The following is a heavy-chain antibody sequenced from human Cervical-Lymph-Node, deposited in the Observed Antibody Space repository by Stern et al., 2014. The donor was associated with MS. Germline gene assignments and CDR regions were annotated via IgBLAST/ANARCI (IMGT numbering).Heavy chain of an antibody. CDR2: IYFSGYT. V-gene: IGHV4-59*11. J-gene: IGHJ3*02. CDR3: ARDKYNAFDI. Sequence: QVQLQESGPGLVQPSETLSLTCTVSGGSFSGHYWSWIRQPPGKGLEWIGYIYFSGYTNYNPSLQSRVTISVDTSKSQFSLRLSSVTAAHTAVYYCARDKYNAFDIWGQGTMVTVSS. CDR1: GGSFSGHY. D-gene: IGHD2/OR15-2a*01.